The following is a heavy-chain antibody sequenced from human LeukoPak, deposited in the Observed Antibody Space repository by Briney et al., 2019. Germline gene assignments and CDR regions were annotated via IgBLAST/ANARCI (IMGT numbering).Heavy chain of an antibody. CDR2: TNPNTGGT. V-gene: IGHV1-2*02. Sequence: ASVKVSCKASGYTFTGYYMHWVRQAPGQGIEWMGWTNPNTGGTHYAQKFQGRVTMTRDTSISTGYMELSRLRSDDTAVDYCAREWYNWNETAFDYWGQGTLVTVSS. J-gene: IGHJ4*02. CDR1: GYTFTGYY. CDR3: AREWYNWNETAFDY. D-gene: IGHD1-1*01.